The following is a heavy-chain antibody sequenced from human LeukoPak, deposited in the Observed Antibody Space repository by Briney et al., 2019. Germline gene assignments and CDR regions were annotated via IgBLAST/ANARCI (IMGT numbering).Heavy chain of an antibody. CDR2: IYTSWST. Sequence: SGPLSLPCPCPGGPLNSYYLSWIRQPAGKGLEWIGRIYTSWSTNYNPSLKSRVTISVDTSKNQFSLKLSSVTAADTAVYYCARISRPIAIFGVVMHDPTGFDYWGQGTLVTVSS. D-gene: IGHD3-3*01. V-gene: IGHV4-4*07. CDR3: ARISRPIAIFGVVMHDPTGFDY. J-gene: IGHJ4*02. CDR1: GGPLNSYY.